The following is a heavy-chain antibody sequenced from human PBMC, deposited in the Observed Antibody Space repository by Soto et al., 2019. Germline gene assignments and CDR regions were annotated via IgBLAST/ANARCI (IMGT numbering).Heavy chain of an antibody. Sequence: SETLSLTCTISNGSIDSYYWTWIRQPPGKGLEWIGHIYYSGSTNYNPSLKSRLTLSLDTSKNQFSLKLTSVTAADTAVYYCARVGRLITAAGLLDAWGQGTLVTVS. CDR1: NGSIDSYY. V-gene: IGHV4-59*01. CDR2: IYYSGST. CDR3: ARVGRLITAAGLLDA. D-gene: IGHD6-13*01. J-gene: IGHJ5*02.